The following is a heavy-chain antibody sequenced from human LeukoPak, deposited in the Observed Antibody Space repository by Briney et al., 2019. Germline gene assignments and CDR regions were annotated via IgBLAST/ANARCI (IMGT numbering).Heavy chain of an antibody. CDR2: IIPNFGTA. CDR3: ARGEYYGSGSYPFDY. J-gene: IGHJ4*02. CDR1: GCTFSSYA. Sequence: ASVKVSCKAPGCTFSSYAISWVRQAPGQGLEWMGGIIPNFGTANYAQKFQGRVTITADKSTSTAYMELGSLRSEDTAAHYCARGEYYGSGSYPFDYWGQGTLVTVSS. D-gene: IGHD3-10*01. V-gene: IGHV1-69*06.